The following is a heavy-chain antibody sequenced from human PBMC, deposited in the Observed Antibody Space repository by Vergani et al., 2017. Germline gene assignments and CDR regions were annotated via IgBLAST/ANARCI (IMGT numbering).Heavy chain of an antibody. Sequence: EVQLVQSGAEVKKPGESLRISCKGSGYSFTSYWISWVRQMPGKGLEWMGRIDTSDSYTNYSPSFQGHVTISADKSISTAYLQWSSLKASDTAMYYCARHALRCSSTSCYNWFDPWGQGTLVTVSS. CDR1: GYSFTSYW. D-gene: IGHD2-2*01. V-gene: IGHV5-10-1*03. CDR2: IDTSDSYT. CDR3: ARHALRCSSTSCYNWFDP. J-gene: IGHJ5*02.